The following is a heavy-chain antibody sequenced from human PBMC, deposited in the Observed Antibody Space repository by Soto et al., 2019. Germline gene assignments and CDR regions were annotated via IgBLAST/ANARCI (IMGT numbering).Heavy chain of an antibody. CDR3: ASAVKGITGTTNAGDY. CDR1: GGPISSYY. J-gene: IGHJ4*02. V-gene: IGHV4-34*01. Sequence: SETLSLTCTVSGGPISSYYLTWIRQKPGEGLEWIGEINHSGSTNYNPSLKSRVTISVDTSKNQFSLKLSSVTAADTAVYYCASAVKGITGTTNAGDYWGQGTLVTVSS. CDR2: INHSGST. D-gene: IGHD1-7*01.